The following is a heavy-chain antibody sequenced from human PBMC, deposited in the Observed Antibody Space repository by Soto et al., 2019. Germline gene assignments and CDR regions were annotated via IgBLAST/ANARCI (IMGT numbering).Heavy chain of an antibody. V-gene: IGHV1-69*01. J-gene: IGHJ4*02. CDR3: ARDLLVAYGDYVATVFDY. CDR1: GGTFSSYA. Sequence: QVQLVQSGAEVKKPGSSVKVSCKASGGTFSSYAISWVRQAPGQGLEWMGGIIPIFGTANYAQKFQGRVTITADESTITAYMELSSLRSEDTAVYYCARDLLVAYGDYVATVFDYWGQGTLVTVSS. CDR2: IIPIFGTA. D-gene: IGHD4-17*01.